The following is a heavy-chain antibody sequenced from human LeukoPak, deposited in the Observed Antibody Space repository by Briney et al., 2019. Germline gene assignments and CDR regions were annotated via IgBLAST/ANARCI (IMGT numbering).Heavy chain of an antibody. D-gene: IGHD3-3*01. Sequence: PSETLPLTCTVSGGSISSYYWSWIRQPPGKGLEWIGYIYYSGRTNYNPSLKSRITILVDTSKNQFSLKLSSVTAADAAVYYCARAETQYYDFWSGYHNWFDPWGQGTLVTVSS. CDR1: GGSISSYY. CDR2: IYYSGRT. CDR3: ARAETQYYDFWSGYHNWFDP. J-gene: IGHJ5*02. V-gene: IGHV4-59*01.